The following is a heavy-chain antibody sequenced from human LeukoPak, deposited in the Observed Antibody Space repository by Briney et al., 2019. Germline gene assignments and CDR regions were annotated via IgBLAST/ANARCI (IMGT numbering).Heavy chain of an antibody. D-gene: IGHD2-2*01. CDR3: ARVPHCSSTTRCYLGGHHMDV. J-gene: IGHJ6*03. V-gene: IGHV4-38-2*02. CDR2: IDHSGST. Sequence: PSETLSLTSTVSGYSISSGYYWGWIRQPPGKGLECIGSIDHSGSTSYNPSLKSRVTISVETSKNQFSLKVSSVTAADTAVYYWARVPHCSSTTRCYLGGHHMDVWGKGTTVAVSS. CDR1: GYSISSGYY.